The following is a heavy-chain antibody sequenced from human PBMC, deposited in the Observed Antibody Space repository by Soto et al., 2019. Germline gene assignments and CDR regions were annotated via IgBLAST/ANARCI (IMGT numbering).Heavy chain of an antibody. CDR1: GFTFSRYA. CDR2: ITGGGSNT. Sequence: PGGSLRLSCAASGFTFSRYAMSWVRQAPGKGLEWVSAITGGGSNTYYADSVKGRFTISRDNSKNTLSLQMNGLRAEDTAVYYCAKGSAAARPYYFDYWGQGALVTVSS. V-gene: IGHV3-23*01. D-gene: IGHD6-13*01. J-gene: IGHJ4*02. CDR3: AKGSAAARPYYFDY.